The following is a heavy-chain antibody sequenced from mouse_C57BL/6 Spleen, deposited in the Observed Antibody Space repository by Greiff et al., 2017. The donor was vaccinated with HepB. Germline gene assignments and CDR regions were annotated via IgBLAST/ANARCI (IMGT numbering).Heavy chain of an antibody. CDR3: AISPNYNDYYAMDY. CDR1: GYTFTSYT. D-gene: IGHD1-3*01. J-gene: IGHJ4*01. V-gene: IGHV1-4*01. Sequence: VQLQQSGAELARPGASVKMSCKASGYTFTSYTMHWVKQRPGQGLEWIGYINPSSGYTKYNQKFKDKATLTADKSSSTAYLQLSSLASEDSAVYYCAISPNYNDYYAMDYWGQGTSVTVSS. CDR2: INPSSGYT.